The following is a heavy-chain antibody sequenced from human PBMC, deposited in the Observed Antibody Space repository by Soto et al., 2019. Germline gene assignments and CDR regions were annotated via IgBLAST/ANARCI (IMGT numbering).Heavy chain of an antibody. J-gene: IGHJ4*02. CDR1: GYTFTGYY. D-gene: IGHD5-18*01. CDR2: INPNSGGK. Sequence: QVQLVQSGAEVKKPGASVKVSCKASGYTFTGYYMHWVRQAPGQGLEWMGWINPNSGGKNYAQKFQGRVTMTRDTSISTAYMELSRLRSDDTAVYYCARDLGMDTGMGPFDYWGQGTLVTVSS. V-gene: IGHV1-2*02. CDR3: ARDLGMDTGMGPFDY.